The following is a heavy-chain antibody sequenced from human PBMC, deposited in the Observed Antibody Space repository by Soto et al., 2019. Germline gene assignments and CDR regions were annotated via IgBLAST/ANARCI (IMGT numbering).Heavy chain of an antibody. J-gene: IGHJ4*02. V-gene: IGHV3-11*01. Sequence: GGSLXLSCAASGFTFSDYYMSWIRQAPGKGLEWVSYISSSGSTIYYADSVKGRFTISRDNAKNSLYLQMNSLRAEDTAVYYCARVFMVRGVITYYFDYWGQGTLVTVSS. CDR1: GFTFSDYY. CDR2: ISSSGSTI. CDR3: ARVFMVRGVITYYFDY. D-gene: IGHD3-10*01.